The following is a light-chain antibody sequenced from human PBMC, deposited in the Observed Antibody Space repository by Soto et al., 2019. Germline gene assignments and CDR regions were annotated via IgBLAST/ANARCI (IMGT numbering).Light chain of an antibody. CDR1: QTVSSS. CDR3: QQYGSSPLT. V-gene: IGKV3-20*01. CDR2: GAS. J-gene: IGKJ5*01. Sequence: EIVLTQSPGTLSASPGERATLSCRASQTVSSSLAWYQQKTGQAPRLLISGASTRATGIPDRFSGSGSETDFTLTISRLEPEDFAMYYCQQYGSSPLTFGQGTRLEI.